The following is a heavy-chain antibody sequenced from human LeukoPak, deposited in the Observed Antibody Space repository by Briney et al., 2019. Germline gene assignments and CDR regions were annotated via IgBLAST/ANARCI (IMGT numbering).Heavy chain of an antibody. V-gene: IGHV1-2*02. Sequence: ASVKVSCKASGYTFTDYYMHWVRQAPGQGLEWMGWINPNSGDTIYAQKFQGRVAMTCDTSISTGYMDLSRLRSDDTAFYYCARTRAIAVAPLCFWGHGTLVTVSS. J-gene: IGHJ4*01. CDR2: INPNSGDT. CDR1: GYTFTDYY. D-gene: IGHD6-19*01. CDR3: ARTRAIAVAPLCF.